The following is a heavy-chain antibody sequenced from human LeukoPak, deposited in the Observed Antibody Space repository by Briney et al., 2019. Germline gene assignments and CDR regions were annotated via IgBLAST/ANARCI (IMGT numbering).Heavy chain of an antibody. D-gene: IGHD2-21*02. CDR1: GFTFSSYS. J-gene: IGHJ3*02. V-gene: IGHV3-21*01. CDR2: ISSSSSYI. CDR3: ARDWDLLRARAYCGGDCSYAFDI. Sequence: GGTLRLSCAASGFTFSSYSMNWVRQAPGKGLEWVSSISSSSSYIYYADSVKGRFTISRDDAKNSLYLQMDSLRAEDTAVYYCARDWDLLRARAYCGGDCSYAFDIWGQGTMVTVSS.